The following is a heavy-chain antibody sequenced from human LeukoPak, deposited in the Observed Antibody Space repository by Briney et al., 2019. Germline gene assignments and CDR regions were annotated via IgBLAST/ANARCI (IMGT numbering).Heavy chain of an antibody. CDR3: ARDNAGDYVGSPFDY. V-gene: IGHV4-4*07. J-gene: IGHJ4*02. CDR1: GGSISSYY. Sequence: SETLSLTCTVSGGSISSYYWSWIRQPAGKGLEWIGRIYTSGSTNYNPSLKSRVTMPVETSKNQFSLKLSSVTAADTAVYYCARDNAGDYVGSPFDYWGQGTLVTVSS. CDR2: IYTSGST. D-gene: IGHD4-17*01.